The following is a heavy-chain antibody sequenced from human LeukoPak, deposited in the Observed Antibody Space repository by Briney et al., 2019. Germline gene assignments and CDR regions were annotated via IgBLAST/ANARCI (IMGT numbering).Heavy chain of an antibody. J-gene: IGHJ6*03. D-gene: IGHD1-14*01. CDR1: GYTFTSYY. CDR3: ARGRGGKYYYYYYMDV. Sequence: ASVKVSCKASGYTFTSYYMHWVRQAPGQGLEWMGIINPSGGSTSYAQKFQGRVTMTRDMSTSTVYMELSSLRSEDTAVYYCARGRGGKYYYYYYMDVWGKGTTVTVSS. CDR2: INPSGGST. V-gene: IGHV1-46*01.